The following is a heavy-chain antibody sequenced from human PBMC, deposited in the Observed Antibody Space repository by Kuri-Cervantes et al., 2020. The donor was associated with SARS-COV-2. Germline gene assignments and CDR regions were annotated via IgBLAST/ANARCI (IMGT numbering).Heavy chain of an antibody. Sequence: SETLSLTCAVYGGSFSGYYWSWIRQPPGKGLEWIGEINHSGSTNYNPSLKSRVTISVDTSKNQFSLKLSSVTAADTAVYYCARACEEHMIVVVITTGGWFDPWGQGTLVTVSS. CDR1: GGSFSGYY. J-gene: IGHJ5*02. V-gene: IGHV4-34*01. D-gene: IGHD3-22*01. CDR2: INHSGST. CDR3: ARACEEHMIVVVITTGGWFDP.